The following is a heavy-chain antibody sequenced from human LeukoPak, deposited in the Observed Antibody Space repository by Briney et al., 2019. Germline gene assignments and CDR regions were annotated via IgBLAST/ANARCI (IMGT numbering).Heavy chain of an antibody. J-gene: IGHJ4*02. CDR1: GYTFIDYY. D-gene: IGHD3-9*01. CDR3: ARGGRGYDILTIDY. V-gene: IGHV1-2*02. Sequence: ASVKVSCKASGYTFIDYYMHWVRQAPGQGLEWIGWISPNSGGTKYVQKFQGRVTMTRDTSITTAYMELSRLRSDDTAMYYCARGGRGYDILTIDYWGQGTLVTVSS. CDR2: ISPNSGGT.